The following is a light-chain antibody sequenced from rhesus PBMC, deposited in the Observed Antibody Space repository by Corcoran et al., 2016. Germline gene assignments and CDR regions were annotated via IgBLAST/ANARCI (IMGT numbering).Light chain of an antibody. CDR3: QHYYSTPWT. CDR2: QAS. Sequence: DIQMTQSPSSLSASVGDRVTITCRASQGITNDLAWYQQKPGETPKLLIYQASSLQSGIPSRFSGSGSGTDFTLTISSLQSEDFATYYCQHYYSTPWTFGQGTKVDIK. V-gene: IGKV1-25*01. J-gene: IGKJ1*01. CDR1: QGITND.